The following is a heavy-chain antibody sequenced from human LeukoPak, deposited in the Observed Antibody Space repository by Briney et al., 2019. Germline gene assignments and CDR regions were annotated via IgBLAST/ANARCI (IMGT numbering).Heavy chain of an antibody. CDR3: ARDIVVVPAFPPYYYYGMDV. CDR1: GGTFSSYA. Sequence: ATSVKVSCKASGGTFSSYAISWVRQAPGQGLEGMGGIIPIFGTANYAQKFQGRVTITADESTSTAYMELSSLRSEDTAVYYCARDIVVVPAFPPYYYYGMDVWGKGTAVTVSS. V-gene: IGHV1-69*13. D-gene: IGHD2-2*01. J-gene: IGHJ6*04. CDR2: IIPIFGTA.